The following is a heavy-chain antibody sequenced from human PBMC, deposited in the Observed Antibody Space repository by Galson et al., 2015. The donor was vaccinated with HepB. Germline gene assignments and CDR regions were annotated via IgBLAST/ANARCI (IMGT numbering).Heavy chain of an antibody. CDR1: GGTLNNYA. CDR3: ARDRVVAGPGGGSLQE. D-gene: IGHD2-15*01. J-gene: IGHJ4*02. V-gene: IGHV1-69*06. CDR2: VIPLFETP. Sequence: SVKVSCKASGGTLNNYAISWVRQAPGQGLEWMGGVIPLFETPNYAQKLQGRVTITADRSTSTAYMELSSLRSEDTAVYYCARDRVVAGPGGGSLQEWGQGTLVTVSS.